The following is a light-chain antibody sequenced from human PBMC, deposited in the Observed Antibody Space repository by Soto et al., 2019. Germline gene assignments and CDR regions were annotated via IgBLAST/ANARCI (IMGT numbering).Light chain of an antibody. CDR3: SSYTSSTNYV. Sequence: QSALTQPASVSVSPGQSITISCTGTSIDIGTYNYVSWYQQHPGKAPKLIIYEVSNRPSGVSNRFSGSKSGNTASLTISGLQAEDEADYYCSSYTSSTNYVFGTGTKVTVL. J-gene: IGLJ1*01. CDR2: EVS. CDR1: SIDIGTYNY. V-gene: IGLV2-14*01.